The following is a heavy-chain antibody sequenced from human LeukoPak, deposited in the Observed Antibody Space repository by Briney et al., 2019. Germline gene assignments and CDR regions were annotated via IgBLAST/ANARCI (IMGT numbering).Heavy chain of an antibody. D-gene: IGHD5-24*01. CDR3: ATGYIAYYYMDV. J-gene: IGHJ6*03. V-gene: IGHV1-69*05. CDR2: IIPIFGTA. CDR1: GGTLSSYA. Sequence: ASVXXXCKASGGTLSSYAISWVRQAPGQGLEWMGGIIPIFGTANYAQKFQGRVTINTEESRSRAYMELSSLRSEDTAVYYCATGYIAYYYMDVWGKGTTVTVSS.